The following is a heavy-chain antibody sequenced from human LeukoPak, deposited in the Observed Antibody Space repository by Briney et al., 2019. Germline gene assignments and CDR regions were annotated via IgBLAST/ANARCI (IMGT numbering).Heavy chain of an antibody. J-gene: IGHJ4*02. Sequence: GGSLRLSCVASGFTLSNYEMNWVRQAPGKGLEWVSSISSSSSYIYYADSVKGRFTISRDNAKNSLYLQMNSLRAEDTAVYYCARDLRAVAGADYWGQGTLVTVSS. D-gene: IGHD6-19*01. V-gene: IGHV3-21*01. CDR2: ISSSSSYI. CDR1: GFTLSNYE. CDR3: ARDLRAVAGADY.